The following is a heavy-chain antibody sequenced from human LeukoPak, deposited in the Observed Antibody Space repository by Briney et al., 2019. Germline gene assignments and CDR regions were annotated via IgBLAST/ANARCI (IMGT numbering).Heavy chain of an antibody. CDR1: GFIFSSYW. D-gene: IGHD3-16*01. Sequence: PGGSLRLSCAASGFIFSSYWMSWVRQAPGKGLEWGANIKQDGSEKYYVDSVKGRFTISRHNAKKSLYLRMNSLRAEDTAIYYCVSAYGGLLDYWGQGNLVTVSS. CDR3: VSAYGGLLDY. CDR2: IKQDGSEK. J-gene: IGHJ4*02. V-gene: IGHV3-7*01.